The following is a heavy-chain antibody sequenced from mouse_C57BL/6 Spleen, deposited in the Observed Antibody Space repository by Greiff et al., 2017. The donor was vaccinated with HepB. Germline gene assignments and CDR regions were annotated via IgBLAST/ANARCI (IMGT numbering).Heavy chain of an antibody. CDR3: ASRFITTVVADY. CDR2: IDPSDSYT. Sequence: QVQLQQPGAELVKPGASVKLSCKASGYTFTSYWMQWVKQRPGQGLEWIGEIDPSDSYTNYNQKFKGKATLTVDTSSSTAYMQLSSLTSEDSAVSYCASRFITTVVADYWGEGTTLTVSS. J-gene: IGHJ2*01. D-gene: IGHD1-1*01. V-gene: IGHV1-50*01. CDR1: GYTFTSYW.